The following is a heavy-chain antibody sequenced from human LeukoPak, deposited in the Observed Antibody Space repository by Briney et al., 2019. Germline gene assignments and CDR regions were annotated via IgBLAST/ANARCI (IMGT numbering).Heavy chain of an antibody. D-gene: IGHD3-10*01. V-gene: IGHV3-21*01. Sequence: GGSLRLSCAASGFTFSSYWMSWVRQAPGKGLEWVSSISSSSSYIYYADSVKGRFTISRDNAKNSLYLQMNSLRAEDTAVYYCARDGMVRGVSYFYGMDVWGQGTTVTVSS. J-gene: IGHJ6*02. CDR1: GFTFSSYW. CDR2: ISSSSSYI. CDR3: ARDGMVRGVSYFYGMDV.